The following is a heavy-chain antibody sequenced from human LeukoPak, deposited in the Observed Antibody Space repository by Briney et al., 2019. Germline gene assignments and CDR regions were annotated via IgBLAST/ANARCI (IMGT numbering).Heavy chain of an antibody. D-gene: IGHD3-10*01. J-gene: IGHJ5*02. V-gene: IGHV4-39*01. CDR2: IYYSGST. CDR3: ARPSITMVRGFDP. CDR1: GGSISSSSYY. Sequence: SETLSLTCTVSGGSISSSSYYWGWIRQPPGKGLEWVGSIYYSGSTYYNPSLKSRVTISVDTSKNQFSLKLSSVTAADTALYYCARPSITMVRGFDPGGQGTLVTVSS.